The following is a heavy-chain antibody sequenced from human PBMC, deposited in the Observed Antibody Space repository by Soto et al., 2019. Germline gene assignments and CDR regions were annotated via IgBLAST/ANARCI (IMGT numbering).Heavy chain of an antibody. CDR2: INHSGST. V-gene: IGHV4-34*01. CDR3: ARNYDILTGYHNFDY. Sequence: SETLSLTCAVYGGSFSGYYWTWIRQPPGTGLEWIGEINHSGSTNYNPSLKSRVTISVDTSKNQFSLKLTSVTAEDTAVYYCARNYDILTGYHNFDYWGQGTLVTVSS. CDR1: GGSFSGYY. J-gene: IGHJ4*02. D-gene: IGHD3-9*01.